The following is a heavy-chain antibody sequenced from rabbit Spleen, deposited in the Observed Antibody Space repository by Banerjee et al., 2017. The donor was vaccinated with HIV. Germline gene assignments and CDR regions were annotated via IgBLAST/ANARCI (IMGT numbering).Heavy chain of an antibody. V-gene: IGHV1S40*01. CDR2: INTWSGRP. Sequence: QSLEESGGDLVKPGASLTLTCKASGLDFSGDFYDSYMCWVRQAPGKGLKWIACINTWSGRPVYASWAKGRFTMSKTSSTTVTLQMTSLTAADTATYFCARDGAGGSYFALWGPGTLVTVS. J-gene: IGHJ4*01. D-gene: IGHD8-1*01. CDR3: ARDGAGGSYFAL. CDR1: GLDFSGDFY.